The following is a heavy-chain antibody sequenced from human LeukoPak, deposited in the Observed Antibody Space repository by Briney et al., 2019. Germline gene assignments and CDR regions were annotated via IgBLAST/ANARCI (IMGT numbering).Heavy chain of an antibody. CDR2: INSDGSRI. V-gene: IGHV3-74*01. CDR1: GFTFSRYW. J-gene: IGHJ5*02. D-gene: IGHD4-17*01. Sequence: GGSLRLSCAASGFTFSRYWMHWVRQAPGKGLVWVSRINSDGSRISYADSVKGRFAISRDNAKNTLYLQMNSLRAEDTAVYYCARDADYGDWGGIDPWGQGTLVTVSS. CDR3: ARDADYGDWGGIDP.